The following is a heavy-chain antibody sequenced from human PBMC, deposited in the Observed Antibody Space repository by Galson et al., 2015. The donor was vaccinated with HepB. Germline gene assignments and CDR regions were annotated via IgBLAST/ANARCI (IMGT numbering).Heavy chain of an antibody. J-gene: IGHJ6*02. CDR2: IYSGGST. V-gene: IGHV3-66*02. CDR3: ARAPTVTRTYYYGMDV. D-gene: IGHD4-11*01. CDR1: GFTVSSNY. Sequence: SLRLSCAASGFTVSSNYMSWVRQAPGMGLEWVSVIYSGGSTYYADSVKGRFTISRDNSKNTLYLQMNSLRAEDTAVYYCARAPTVTRTYYYGMDVWGQGTTVTVSS.